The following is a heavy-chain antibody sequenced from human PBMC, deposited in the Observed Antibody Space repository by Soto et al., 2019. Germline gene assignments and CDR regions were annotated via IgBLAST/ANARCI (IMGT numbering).Heavy chain of an antibody. CDR3: ARGGGYCTPTSCAIDS. Sequence: EVQLLESGGGLVQPGGSLRLSCVASRFSFSSYEMSWVRQAAGKGLEWVSRVSLTGDRTNYAGSVKGRFTGSRDNFKNTLELEMDSLRPEDTAIYSCARGGGYCTPTSCAIDSWGRGAPVTVSS. D-gene: IGHD2-8*01. CDR1: RFSFSSYE. CDR2: VSLTGDRT. V-gene: IGHV3-23*01. J-gene: IGHJ4*02.